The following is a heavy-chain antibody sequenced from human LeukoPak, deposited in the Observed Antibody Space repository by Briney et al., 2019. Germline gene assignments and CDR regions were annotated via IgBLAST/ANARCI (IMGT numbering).Heavy chain of an antibody. CDR3: AKAAGRIVVASFDY. CDR2: IRYDGSNK. Sequence: PGGSLRLSCAASGFTSSSYGMHWVRQAPGKGLEWVAFIRYDGSNKYYADSVKGRFTISRDNSKNTLYLQMNSLRAEDTAVYYCAKAAGRIVVASFDYWGQGTLVTVSS. J-gene: IGHJ4*02. D-gene: IGHD3-22*01. CDR1: GFTSSSYG. V-gene: IGHV3-30*02.